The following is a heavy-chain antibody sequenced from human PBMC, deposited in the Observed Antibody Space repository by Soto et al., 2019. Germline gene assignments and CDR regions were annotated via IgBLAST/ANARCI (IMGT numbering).Heavy chain of an antibody. CDR1: GFTFSSYA. Sequence: PGGSLRLSCAASGFTFSSYAMSWVRQAPGKGLEWVSYISSSGSTIYYADSVKGRFTISRDNAKNSLYLQMNSLRAEDTAVYYCASRVGDYYYYYMDVWGKGTTVTVSS. D-gene: IGHD4-17*01. J-gene: IGHJ6*03. V-gene: IGHV3-48*04. CDR2: ISSSGSTI. CDR3: ASRVGDYYYYYMDV.